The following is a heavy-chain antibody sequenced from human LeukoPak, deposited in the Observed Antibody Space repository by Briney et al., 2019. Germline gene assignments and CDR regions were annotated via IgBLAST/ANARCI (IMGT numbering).Heavy chain of an antibody. J-gene: IGHJ5*02. CDR1: GYTFTNYD. Sequence: ASVKVSCKASGYTFTNYDINWVRQATGQGLEWMGWMNPNSGNTVYAQKFQGRVTITRNTSISTAYMELSSLRSEDTAVYYCARVITNRFDPWGQGTLVTVSS. D-gene: IGHD3-10*01. V-gene: IGHV1-8*03. CDR2: MNPNSGNT. CDR3: ARVITNRFDP.